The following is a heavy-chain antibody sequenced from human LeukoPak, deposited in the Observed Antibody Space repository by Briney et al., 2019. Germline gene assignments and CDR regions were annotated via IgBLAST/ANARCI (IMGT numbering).Heavy chain of an antibody. CDR1: GFIFNNYL. V-gene: IGHV3-23*02. Sequence: GGSLRLTCAASGFIFNNYLLIWVRQARGKGVEWVAAISNDGGGTMYGGFVEGRFTISRDNTTNTLFLQMNGLRAEDTALYYCAKGSSGYFADLWGQGTLVTVSS. D-gene: IGHD3-22*01. CDR3: AKGSSGYFADL. J-gene: IGHJ5*02. CDR2: ISNDGGGT.